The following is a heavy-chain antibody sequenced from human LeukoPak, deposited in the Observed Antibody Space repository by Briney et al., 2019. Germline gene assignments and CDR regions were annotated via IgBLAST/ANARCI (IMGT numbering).Heavy chain of an antibody. D-gene: IGHD4-17*01. CDR3: ARGGSAGHYEIDY. Sequence: GASVKVSCKASGGTFSSYAISWVRRAPGQGLEWMGRIIPILGIANYAQKFQGRVTITADKSTSTAYMELSSLRSEDTAVYYCARGGSAGHYEIDYWGQGTLVTVSS. J-gene: IGHJ4*02. CDR1: GGTFSSYA. V-gene: IGHV1-69*04. CDR2: IIPILGIA.